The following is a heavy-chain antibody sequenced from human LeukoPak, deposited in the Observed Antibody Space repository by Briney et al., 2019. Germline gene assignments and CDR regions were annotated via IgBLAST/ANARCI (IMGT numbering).Heavy chain of an antibody. V-gene: IGHV4-39*07. Sequence: TSETLSLTCTVSGGSISSSTYYWGWLRQPPGKGLEWFGSMSYSGSTYYNPSLKSRVTISVDTSKNQFSLKLSSVTAADTAVYYCARETSQKGAHYMDVWGKGTTVTISS. CDR3: ARETSQKGAHYMDV. CDR1: GGSISSSTYY. CDR2: MSYSGST. D-gene: IGHD3-16*01. J-gene: IGHJ6*03.